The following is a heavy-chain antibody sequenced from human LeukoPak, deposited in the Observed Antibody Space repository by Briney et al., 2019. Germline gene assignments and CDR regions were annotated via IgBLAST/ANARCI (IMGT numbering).Heavy chain of an antibody. CDR2: FDPEDGET. V-gene: IGHV1-24*01. CDR3: ATAEWDMYNWFDP. D-gene: IGHD1-26*01. J-gene: IGHJ5*02. CDR1: GYTLTELS. Sequence: ASVKVSCKVSGYTLTELSMHWGRQAPGKGLEWMGGFDPEDGETIYAQKFQGRVTMTEDTSTDTAYMELSSLRSEDTAVYYCATAEWDMYNWFDPWGQGTLVTVSS.